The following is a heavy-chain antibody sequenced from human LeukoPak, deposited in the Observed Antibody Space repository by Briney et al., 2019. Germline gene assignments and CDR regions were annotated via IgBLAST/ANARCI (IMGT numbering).Heavy chain of an antibody. Sequence: SETLSLTCSVSGDSVSSSSYSWGWIRQSPGKGVEWIGNIYYSGNTDSNPSLKSRVTILVDTSKNEFSLKLSSVTPGHTSVYYCATLTGSTDYWGQGTLVTVSS. CDR2: IYYSGNT. D-gene: IGHD6-13*01. CDR1: GDSVSSSSYS. J-gene: IGHJ4*02. V-gene: IGHV4-39*01. CDR3: ATLTGSTDY.